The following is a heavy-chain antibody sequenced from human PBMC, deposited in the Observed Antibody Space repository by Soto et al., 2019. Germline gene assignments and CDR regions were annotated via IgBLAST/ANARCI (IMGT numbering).Heavy chain of an antibody. CDR1: GFTFSSDS. J-gene: IGHJ6*02. CDR3: ARDRNDMLTGSTYYYHYGLDV. Sequence: GGSLRLSCAASGFTFSSDSMNWVRPAPGKGLEWVSYISSSGSTKYYADSVKGRFTISRDNAKNSLYLQMNSLRDEDTAVYYCARDRNDMLTGSTYYYHYGLDVWGQGTTVTVSS. D-gene: IGHD3-9*01. CDR2: ISSSGSTK. V-gene: IGHV3-48*02.